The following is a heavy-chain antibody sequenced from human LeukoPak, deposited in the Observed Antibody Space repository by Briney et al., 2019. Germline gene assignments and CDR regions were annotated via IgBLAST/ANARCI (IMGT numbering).Heavy chain of an antibody. J-gene: IGHJ4*02. Sequence: GGSLRLSCAASGFTFSSYAMNWVRQAPGKGLEWVSYISSSGSTIYYADSVKGRFTISRDNAKNSLYLQMNSLRAEDTAVYYCARGVGTTGTTAPFDYWGQGTLVAVSS. CDR2: ISSSGSTI. D-gene: IGHD1-1*01. CDR1: GFTFSSYA. CDR3: ARGVGTTGTTAPFDY. V-gene: IGHV3-48*03.